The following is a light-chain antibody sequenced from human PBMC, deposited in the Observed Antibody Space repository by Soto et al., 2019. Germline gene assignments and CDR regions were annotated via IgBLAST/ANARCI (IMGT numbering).Light chain of an antibody. Sequence: QSVLTQPASVSGSPGQSITISCTGTSSDVGGYNYVSWYQQHPGKAPKLMIFEVSNRPSGVSNRFSGSKSGNTASLTISGLQTEDEADYYCGSYASGSTPVFGTGTKVTVL. V-gene: IGLV2-14*01. J-gene: IGLJ1*01. CDR1: SSDVGGYNY. CDR3: GSYASGSTPV. CDR2: EVS.